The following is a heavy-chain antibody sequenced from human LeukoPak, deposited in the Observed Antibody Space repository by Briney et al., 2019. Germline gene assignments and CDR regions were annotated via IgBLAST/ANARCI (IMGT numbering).Heavy chain of an antibody. D-gene: IGHD3-3*01. CDR1: GFTFSSYA. J-gene: IGHJ5*02. Sequence: GRSPRLSCAASGFTFSSYAMHWVRQAPGKGLEWVAVISYDGSNKYYADSVKGRFTISRDNSKNTLYLQMNSLRAEDTAVYYCAGQVLEWSGGWFDPWGQGTLVTVSS. V-gene: IGHV3-30-3*01. CDR2: ISYDGSNK. CDR3: AGQVLEWSGGWFDP.